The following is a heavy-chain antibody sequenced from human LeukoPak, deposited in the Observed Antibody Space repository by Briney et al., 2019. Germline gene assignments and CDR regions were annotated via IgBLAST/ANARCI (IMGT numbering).Heavy chain of an antibody. Sequence: SQTLSLTCTVSGGSISSGGYYWSWIRQHPGKGLEWIGYIYYSGSTYYNPSLKSRVTISVDTSKNQFSLKLSSVTAADTAVYYCAREERTLHYYYGMDVWGQGTMVTVSS. V-gene: IGHV4-31*03. CDR1: GGSISSGGYY. CDR3: AREERTLHYYYGMDV. CDR2: IYYSGST. D-gene: IGHD1-1*01. J-gene: IGHJ6*02.